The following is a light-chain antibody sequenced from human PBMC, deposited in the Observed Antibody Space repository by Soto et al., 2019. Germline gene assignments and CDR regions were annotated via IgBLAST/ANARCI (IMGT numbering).Light chain of an antibody. V-gene: IGLV2-14*01. CDR2: EVT. CDR1: SSDVGAYNF. J-gene: IGLJ1*01. CDR3: SSYTNSAHYV. Sequence: SVLTQPASVSGSPGQSITISCTGTSSDVGAYNFVSWYQHHPGRAPKLIIYEVTIRPSGVSNRFSGSKSGNTASLTISGLQAEDESDYYCSSYTNSAHYVLGSATKVTVX.